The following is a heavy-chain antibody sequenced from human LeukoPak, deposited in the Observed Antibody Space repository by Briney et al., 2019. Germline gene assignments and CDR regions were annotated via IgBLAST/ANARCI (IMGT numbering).Heavy chain of an antibody. CDR1: GGSISSSSYY. J-gene: IGHJ4*02. D-gene: IGHD3-16*01. CDR3: ARQGEYTTSLGRKQFDY. V-gene: IGHV4-39*01. CDR2: IYYDGST. Sequence: NPSETLSLTCTVSGGSISSSSYYWDWIRQSPGKGLEWIGNIYYDGSTHYNPSLKSRVTISVDTSKNQFSLKLSSVTAADTALYYCARQGEYTTSLGRKQFDYWGQGTLVTVSS.